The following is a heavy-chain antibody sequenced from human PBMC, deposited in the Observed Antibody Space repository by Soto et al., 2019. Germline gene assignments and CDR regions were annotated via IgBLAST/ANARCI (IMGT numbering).Heavy chain of an antibody. V-gene: IGHV4-31*03. CDR3: ARNSVRGAFDI. Sequence: QVQLQESGPGLVKPSQTLSLTCTVSGGSISSGGYYWSWIRQHPGKGLEWVGYIYYSGSTYFKPSLKSRVTISVDTSKHQFSLKLSSVTAADTAVYYCARNSVRGAFDIWGQGTMVTVSS. CDR1: GGSISSGGYY. D-gene: IGHD4-17*01. CDR2: IYYSGST. J-gene: IGHJ3*02.